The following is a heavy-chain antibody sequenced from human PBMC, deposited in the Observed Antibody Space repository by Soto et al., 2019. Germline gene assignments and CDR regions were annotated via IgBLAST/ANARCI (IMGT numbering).Heavy chain of an antibody. CDR1: GFTFSNYA. Sequence: PGVSLRLSCAAAGFTFSNYAMSWVSQAPGKGLEWVSYITGTSSYTHYADSVKGRFTISRDNSKSSLYLQMNSLRAEDTAMYYCARGNTNYGGGMDVWGQGTTVTVSS. CDR3: ARGNTNYGGGMDV. V-gene: IGHV3-21*01. J-gene: IGHJ6*02. D-gene: IGHD4-17*01. CDR2: ITGTSSYT.